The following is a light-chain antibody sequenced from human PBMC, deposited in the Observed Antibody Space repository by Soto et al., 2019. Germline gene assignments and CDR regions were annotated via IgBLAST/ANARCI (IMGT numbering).Light chain of an antibody. CDR3: QQFNSYPLT. Sequence: IQLTQSPSSLSASVGDRVTITCRASPGISNTLTWYQQKPAEPPKLLIYDASSMDTGVPSRFSGSGSGTDFTLTISSLQPEDFAMYYCQQFNSYPLTFGGGTEVDIK. J-gene: IGKJ4*02. CDR1: PGISNT. V-gene: IGKV1-13*02. CDR2: DAS.